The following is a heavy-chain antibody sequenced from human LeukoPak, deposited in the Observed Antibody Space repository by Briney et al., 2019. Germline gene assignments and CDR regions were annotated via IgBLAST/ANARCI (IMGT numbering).Heavy chain of an antibody. Sequence: GSLRLSCATSGFIFSSYSMTWVRQAPGKGLEWVSSISSGAVYMSNADSVKGRFTISRDNAKKSLYLQMNSLRAEDTAVYYCARSGKIYFDWLLDYWGQGTLVTVSS. CDR3: ARSGKIYFDWLLDY. CDR1: GFIFSSYS. D-gene: IGHD3-9*01. V-gene: IGHV3-21*01. J-gene: IGHJ4*02. CDR2: ISSGAVYM.